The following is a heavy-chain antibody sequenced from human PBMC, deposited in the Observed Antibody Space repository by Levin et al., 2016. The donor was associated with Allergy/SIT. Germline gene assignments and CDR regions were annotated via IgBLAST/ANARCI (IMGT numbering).Heavy chain of an antibody. CDR1: GFTFSSYG. D-gene: IGHD6-19*01. Sequence: GESLKISCAASGFTFSSYGMHWVRQAPGKGLEWVAVIWYDGSNKYYADSVKGRFTISRDNSKNTLYLQMNSLRAEDTAVYYCAKEGSGWYYVGDYWGQGTLVTVSS. V-gene: IGHV3-30*02. CDR2: IWYDGSNK. CDR3: AKEGSGWYYVGDY. J-gene: IGHJ4*02.